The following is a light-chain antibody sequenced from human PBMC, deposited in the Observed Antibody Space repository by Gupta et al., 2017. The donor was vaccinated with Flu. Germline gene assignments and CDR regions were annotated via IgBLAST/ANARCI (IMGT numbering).Light chain of an antibody. J-gene: IGKJ5*01. CDR1: QSVSGY. Sequence: LLTQSPATLSLSPVERATLSCRARQSVSGYLAWYQQTPGQAPRLLISHASNRATGIPARVIGSRSGTDFTPIISSLETADFAVDYCQNRRKGHPRTFGQGTRLEIK. V-gene: IGKV3-11*01. CDR3: QNRRKGHPRT. CDR2: HAS.